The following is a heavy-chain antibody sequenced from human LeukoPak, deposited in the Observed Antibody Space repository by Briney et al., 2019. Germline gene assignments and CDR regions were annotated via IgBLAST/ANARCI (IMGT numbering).Heavy chain of an antibody. V-gene: IGHV3-21*04. D-gene: IGHD3-3*01. CDR2: ISSSSSYI. CDR3: AKFGFWSGYYKDYFDY. Sequence: GGSLRLSCAASGFTFSSYSMNWVRQAPGKGLEWVSSISSSSSYIYYADSVKGRFTISRDNSKNTLYLQMNSLRAEDTAVYYCAKFGFWSGYYKDYFDYWGQGTLVTVSS. CDR1: GFTFSSYS. J-gene: IGHJ4*02.